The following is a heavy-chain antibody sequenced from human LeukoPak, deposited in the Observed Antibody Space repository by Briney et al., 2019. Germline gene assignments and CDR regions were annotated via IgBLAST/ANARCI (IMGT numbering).Heavy chain of an antibody. D-gene: IGHD3-22*01. V-gene: IGHV1-24*01. CDR3: ATARLGDYYDSSGYCRYFDY. Sequence: ASVKVSCKVSRYTLTELSMHWVRQAPGKGLEWMGGLDPEDGETIYAQKFQGRVTMTEDTSTDTAYMELSSLRSEDTAVYYCATARLGDYYDSSGYCRYFDYWGQGTLVTVSS. CDR2: LDPEDGET. J-gene: IGHJ4*02. CDR1: RYTLTELS.